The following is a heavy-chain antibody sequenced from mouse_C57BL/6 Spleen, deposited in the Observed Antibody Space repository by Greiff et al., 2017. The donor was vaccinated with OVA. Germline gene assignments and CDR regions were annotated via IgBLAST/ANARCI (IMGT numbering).Heavy chain of an antibody. D-gene: IGHD1-1*01. CDR1: GFTFSSYA. Sequence: EVQVVESGGGLVKPGGSLKLSCAASGFTFSSYAMSWVRQTPEKRLEWVATISDGGSYTYYPDNVKGRFTISRDNAKNNLYLQMSHLKSEDTAMYYCARDPLFRYGSSYGYFDVWGTGTTVTVSS. CDR2: ISDGGSYT. J-gene: IGHJ1*03. V-gene: IGHV5-4*01. CDR3: ARDPLFRYGSSYGYFDV.